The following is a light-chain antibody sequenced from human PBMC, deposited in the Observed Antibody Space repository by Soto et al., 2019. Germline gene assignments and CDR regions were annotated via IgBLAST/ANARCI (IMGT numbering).Light chain of an antibody. CDR2: EVT. CDR1: SSDVGTYNL. V-gene: IGLV2-23*02. J-gene: IGLJ1*01. Sequence: QSVLAQPASVSGSPEQSITISCTGTSSDVGTYNLVSWYQQHPGKAPKLIIYEVTERPSGISNRFSGSKFGNTASLTISGLLPEDEADSYCCSYGGSSTFPYVFGTGTKVTVL. CDR3: CSYGGSSTFPYV.